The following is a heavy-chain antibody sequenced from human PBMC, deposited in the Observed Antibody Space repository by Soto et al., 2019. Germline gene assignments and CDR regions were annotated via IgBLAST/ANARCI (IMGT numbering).Heavy chain of an antibody. Sequence: ASVKVSCKASGGTFSSYTISWVRQAPGQGLEWMGRIIPILGIANYAQKFQGRVTITADKSTSTAYMELSSLRSEDTAVYYCARGYYYGSGSLPRYYDYGMDVWG. D-gene: IGHD3-10*01. J-gene: IGHJ6*02. CDR2: IIPILGIA. CDR3: ARGYYYGSGSLPRYYDYGMDV. V-gene: IGHV1-69*02. CDR1: GGTFSSYT.